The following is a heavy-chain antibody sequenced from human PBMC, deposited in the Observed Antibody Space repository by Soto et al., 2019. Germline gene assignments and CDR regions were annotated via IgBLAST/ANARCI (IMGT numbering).Heavy chain of an antibody. D-gene: IGHD5-18*01. CDR1: GGSFSGYY. Sequence: SETLSLTCAVYGGSFSGYYWSWIRQPPGKGLEWIGEINHSGSTNYNPSLKSRVTISVDTSKNQFSLKLSSVTAADTAVYYCARGGGYSYGWVVLFRRFDPWGQGTLVTVSS. CDR3: ARGGGYSYGWVVLFRRFDP. V-gene: IGHV4-34*01. CDR2: INHSGST. J-gene: IGHJ5*02.